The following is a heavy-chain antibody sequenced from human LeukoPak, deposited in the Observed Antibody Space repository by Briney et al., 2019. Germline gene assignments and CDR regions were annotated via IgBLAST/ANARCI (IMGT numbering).Heavy chain of an antibody. V-gene: IGHV1-2*02. CDR1: GYTFTDYY. J-gene: IGHJ5*02. CDR2: INPNSGGT. Sequence: ASVKVSCKASGYTFTDYYIHWVRQAPGQGLECMGWINPNSGGTNYAQKFQGRVTMTRDTSISTAYMELSRLRSDDTAVSYCARGGSGSYFSWLDPWGQGTLVTVSS. D-gene: IGHD3-10*01. CDR3: ARGGSGSYFSWLDP.